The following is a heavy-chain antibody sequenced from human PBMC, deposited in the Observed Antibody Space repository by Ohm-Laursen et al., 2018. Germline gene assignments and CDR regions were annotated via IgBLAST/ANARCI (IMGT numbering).Heavy chain of an antibody. D-gene: IGHD4/OR15-4a*01. CDR1: GYTFTSYG. V-gene: IGHV1-2*02. Sequence: ASVKVSCKASGYTFTSYGISWVRQAPGQGLELMGWINPNNGDTDYVEKFQGRVTLTRDTSISTAYMDLSRLTSDDTAVYFCAGGASPNGYFDYWGQGTLVTVSA. CDR3: AGGASPNGYFDY. CDR2: INPNNGDT. J-gene: IGHJ4*02.